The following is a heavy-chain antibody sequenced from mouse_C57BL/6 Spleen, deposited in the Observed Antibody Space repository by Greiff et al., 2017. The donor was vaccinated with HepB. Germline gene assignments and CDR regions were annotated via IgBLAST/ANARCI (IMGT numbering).Heavy chain of an antibody. Sequence: EVKLMESGGGLVKPGGSLKLSCAASGFTFSSYAMSWVRQTPEKRLEWVATISDGGSYTYYPDNVKGRFTISRDNAKNNLYLQMSHLKSEDTAMYYCARDPGHYYGSSWFAYWGQGTLVTVSA. CDR1: GFTFSSYA. CDR3: ARDPGHYYGSSWFAY. D-gene: IGHD1-1*01. J-gene: IGHJ3*01. V-gene: IGHV5-4*01. CDR2: ISDGGSYT.